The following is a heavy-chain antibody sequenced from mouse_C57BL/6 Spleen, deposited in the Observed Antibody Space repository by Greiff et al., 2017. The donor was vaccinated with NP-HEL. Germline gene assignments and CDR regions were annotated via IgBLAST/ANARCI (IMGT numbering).Heavy chain of an antibody. Sequence: EVQLQQSGPELVKPGASVKISCKASGYTFTDYYMNWVKQSHGKSLEWIGDINPNNGGTSYNQKFKGKATLTVDKSSSTAYMELRSLTSEDSAVYYCARRGLEDAMDYWGQGTSVTVSS. J-gene: IGHJ4*01. CDR3: ARRGLEDAMDY. V-gene: IGHV1-26*01. CDR2: INPNNGGT. CDR1: GYTFTDYY.